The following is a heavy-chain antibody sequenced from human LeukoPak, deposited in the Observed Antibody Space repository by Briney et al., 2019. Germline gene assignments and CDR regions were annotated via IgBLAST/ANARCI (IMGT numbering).Heavy chain of an antibody. V-gene: IGHV4-39*07. CDR1: GGSISSSSYY. Sequence: PSETLSLTCTVSGGSISSSSYYWGWIRQPPGKGLEWIGSIYYSGSTYYNPSLKSRVTISVDTSKNQFSLKLSSVTAADTAVYYCARATAIITMIVVVIRHFDYWGQGTLVTVSS. CDR3: ARATAIITMIVVVIRHFDY. J-gene: IGHJ4*02. CDR2: IYYSGST. D-gene: IGHD3-22*01.